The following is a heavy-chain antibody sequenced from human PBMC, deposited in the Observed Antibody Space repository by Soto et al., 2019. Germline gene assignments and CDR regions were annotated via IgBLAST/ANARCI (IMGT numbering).Heavy chain of an antibody. Sequence: GESLKISCKGSGYSFTSYWISWVRQMPGKGLEWMGRIVPSDSYTNYSPSFHGHVTISGDKSINTAYLQWSSLKASDSAMYYCARHMSADWRYGMDVWGQGTTVTVSS. CDR2: IVPSDSYT. CDR1: GYSFTSYW. CDR3: ARHMSADWRYGMDV. D-gene: IGHD3-9*01. V-gene: IGHV5-10-1*01. J-gene: IGHJ6*02.